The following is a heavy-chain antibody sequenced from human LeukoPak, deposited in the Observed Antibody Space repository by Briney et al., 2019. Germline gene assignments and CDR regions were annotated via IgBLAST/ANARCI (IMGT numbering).Heavy chain of an antibody. CDR3: ARRIMGTTGHAFDF. CDR1: GFIFSDYP. J-gene: IGHJ3*01. Sequence: GGSLRLSCAASGFIFSDYPMSWIRQAPGKGLEWLSYTRVSDNNLYYADSVKGRFTISRDDAQTSLYLQMNSLRAEDTAVYYCARRIMGTTGHAFDFWGQGTMVTVSS. D-gene: IGHD2-8*01. CDR2: TRVSDNNL. V-gene: IGHV3-11*01.